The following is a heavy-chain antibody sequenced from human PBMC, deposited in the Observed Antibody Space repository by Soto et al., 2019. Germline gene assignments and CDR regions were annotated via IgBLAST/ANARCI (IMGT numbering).Heavy chain of an antibody. D-gene: IGHD3-10*01. J-gene: IGHJ4*02. Sequence: SETLSLTCAVYGGPFNTYYWSWIRQSPGKGLEWIGEINHSGSTTYNPSLKSRVTISVDTAKNQFSLELNSVTAADSAVYYCGRESYGSEKTLDYWGQGTLVTVSS. CDR2: INHSGST. V-gene: IGHV4-34*01. CDR3: GRESYGSEKTLDY. CDR1: GGPFNTYY.